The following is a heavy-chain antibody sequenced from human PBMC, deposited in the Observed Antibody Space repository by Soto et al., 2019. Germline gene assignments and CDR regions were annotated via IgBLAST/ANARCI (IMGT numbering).Heavy chain of an antibody. CDR3: ARRGWYY. V-gene: IGHV3-30-3*01. D-gene: IGHD2-15*01. CDR2: ISYDGSNK. Sequence: PVGSLRLSCAASGFTFSSYAMHWVRQAPGKGLEWVAVISYDGSNKYSADSVKGRFTISRDNSKNTLYLQMNSLSAEDTAVYYCARRGWYYWGQGTLVTVSS. J-gene: IGHJ4*02. CDR1: GFTFSSYA.